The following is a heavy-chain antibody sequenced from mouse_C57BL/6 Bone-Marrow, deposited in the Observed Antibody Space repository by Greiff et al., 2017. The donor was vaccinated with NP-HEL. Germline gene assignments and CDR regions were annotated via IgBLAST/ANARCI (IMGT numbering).Heavy chain of an antibody. CDR2: ISDGGSYT. J-gene: IGHJ1*03. CDR3: ARGIYYDYDKYFDV. D-gene: IGHD2-4*01. Sequence: EVNLVESGGGLVKPGGSLKLSCAASGFTFSSYAMSWVRQTPEKRLEWVATISDGGSYTYYPDNVKGRFTISRDNAKNNLYLQMSHLKSEDTAMYYCARGIYYDYDKYFDVWGTGTTVTVSS. CDR1: GFTFSSYA. V-gene: IGHV5-4*03.